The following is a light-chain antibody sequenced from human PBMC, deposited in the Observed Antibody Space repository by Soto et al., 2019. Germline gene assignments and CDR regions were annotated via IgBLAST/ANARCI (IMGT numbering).Light chain of an antibody. CDR2: GAS. Sequence: IVMTQSPATLSVAPGERVTFSCRASQSISRKVAWYQHKPGQVPRLLISGASTGATGIPARFSGSGSGTEFTLTISSLQSEDCAIYYCQQYHTWPITFAGGTKVEIK. J-gene: IGKJ4*01. CDR1: QSISRK. V-gene: IGKV3-15*01. CDR3: QQYHTWPIT.